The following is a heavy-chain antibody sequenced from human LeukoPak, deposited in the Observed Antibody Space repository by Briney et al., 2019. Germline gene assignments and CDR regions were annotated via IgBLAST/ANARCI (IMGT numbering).Heavy chain of an antibody. J-gene: IGHJ4*02. V-gene: IGHV3-74*01. D-gene: IGHD3-3*01. Sequence: PGGSLRLSCAASGFTFSSSWMHWVRQAPGKGLVWVSRINSDGSSTNYADSVKGRFTISRDNAQNTLYLQMNSLRAEDTAVYYCAREGRGGYYGFDYSGQGTLVTVSS. CDR1: GFTFSSSW. CDR3: AREGRGGYYGFDY. CDR2: INSDGSST.